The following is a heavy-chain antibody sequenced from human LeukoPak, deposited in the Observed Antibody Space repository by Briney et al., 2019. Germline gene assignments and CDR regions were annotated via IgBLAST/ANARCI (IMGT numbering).Heavy chain of an antibody. CDR1: GYTFTTYH. CDR3: ARVLWFGELPRHD. J-gene: IGHJ4*02. V-gene: IGHV1-46*01. CDR2: INPSGGAT. Sequence: APVKVSCKTSGYTFTTYHMHWVRQAPGQGLEWMGIINPSGGATTYAQKFQGRVTMTRDTSTSTVYMELSSLTSEDTAVYYCARVLWFGELPRHDWGQGTLVTVSS. D-gene: IGHD3-10*01.